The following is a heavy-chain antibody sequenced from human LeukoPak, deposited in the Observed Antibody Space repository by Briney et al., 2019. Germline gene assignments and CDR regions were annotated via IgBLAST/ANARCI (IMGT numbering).Heavy chain of an antibody. CDR3: ARAPVSDDSSGYYFIAFDI. J-gene: IGHJ3*02. V-gene: IGHV1-18*01. CDR1: GYTFTSYG. CDR2: ISAYNGNT. D-gene: IGHD3-22*01. Sequence: ASVKVSCKASGYTFTSYGISWVRQAPGQGLEWTGWISAYNGNTNYAQKLQGRVTMTTDTSTSTAYMELRSLRSDDTAVYYCARAPVSDDSSGYYFIAFDIWGQGTMVTVSS.